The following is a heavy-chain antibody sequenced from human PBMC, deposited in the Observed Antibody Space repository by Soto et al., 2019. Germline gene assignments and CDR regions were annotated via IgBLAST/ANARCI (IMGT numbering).Heavy chain of an antibody. CDR2: ISSSSSTI. CDR1: GFTFSSYS. Sequence: PGGSLRLSCAASGFTFSSYSMNWVRQAPGKGLEWVSYISSSSSTIYYADSVKGRFTISRDNAKNSLYLQMNSLRAEDTAVYYCARDYPLLPTVTPEAFDYWGQGTLVTVSS. V-gene: IGHV3-48*01. D-gene: IGHD4-17*01. CDR3: ARDYPLLPTVTPEAFDY. J-gene: IGHJ4*02.